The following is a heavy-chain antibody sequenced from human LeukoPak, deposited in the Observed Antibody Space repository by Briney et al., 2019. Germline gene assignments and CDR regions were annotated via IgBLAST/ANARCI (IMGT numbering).Heavy chain of an antibody. V-gene: IGHV4-59*01. CDR2: IYYGGST. J-gene: IGHJ4*02. CDR3: ASYGPGPDY. Sequence: SETLSLTCTVSGGSISSYYWSWIRQPPGKGLEWIGYIYYGGSTNYNPSLKSRVTISVDTSKNQFSLKLSSVTAADTAVYYCASYGPGPDYWGQGTLVTVSS. CDR1: GGSISSYY. D-gene: IGHD3-16*01.